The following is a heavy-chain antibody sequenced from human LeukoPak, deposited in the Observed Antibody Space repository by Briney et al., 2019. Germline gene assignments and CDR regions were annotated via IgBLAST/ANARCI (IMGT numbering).Heavy chain of an antibody. Sequence: SETLSLTCTVSDDSISSYYWSWIRRPPGKGLEWIGYVSYSGSPSYNPSLKSRVTMSVDTSKSQVSLKLTSVTAADTAIYYCARGWQTYSYWGQGTLVTVSS. CDR2: VSYSGSP. CDR1: DDSISSYY. CDR3: ARGWQTYSY. V-gene: IGHV4-59*01. D-gene: IGHD2-21*01. J-gene: IGHJ4*02.